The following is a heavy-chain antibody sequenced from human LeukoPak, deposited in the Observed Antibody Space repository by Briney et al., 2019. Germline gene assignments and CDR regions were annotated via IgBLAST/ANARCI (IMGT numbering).Heavy chain of an antibody. V-gene: IGHV4-59*01. CDR2: IYHSGDT. CDR1: GGSISSYY. J-gene: IGHJ4*02. CDR3: ARDGYGGVDY. Sequence: PSETLSLTCTVSGGSISSYYWSWIRQPPGKALEWIGYIYHSGDTKYNPSLKSRLTISVDTSKNQFSLKLNSVTAADTAVYYCARDGYGGVDYWGQGTLVTVSS. D-gene: IGHD5-12*01.